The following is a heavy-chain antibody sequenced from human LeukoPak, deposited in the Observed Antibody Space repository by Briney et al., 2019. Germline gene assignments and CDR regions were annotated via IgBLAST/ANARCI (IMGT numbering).Heavy chain of an antibody. CDR2: IYPGDSDT. D-gene: IGHD3-10*01. CDR1: GYSFTSYW. V-gene: IGHV5-51*01. CDR3: ARPRSSGSYRPLFDI. J-gene: IGHJ3*02. Sequence: GESLKISCKGSGYSFTSYWIGWVRQMPGKGLEWMGIIYPGDSDTRYSPSFQGQVTISADKSISTAYLQWSSLKASDTAMHYCARPRSSGSYRPLFDIWGQGTMVTVSS.